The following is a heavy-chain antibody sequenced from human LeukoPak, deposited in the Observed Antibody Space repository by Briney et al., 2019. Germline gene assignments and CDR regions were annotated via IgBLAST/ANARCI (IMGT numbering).Heavy chain of an antibody. Sequence: GGSLGLSCAASGFTFSSYWMSWVRQAPGKGLEWVANIKQDGSEKYYVDSVKGRFTISRDNAKNSLYLQMNSLRVEDTAVYYCARVRVPVDMRVVGYFDYWGQGTLVTVSS. J-gene: IGHJ4*02. CDR2: IKQDGSEK. CDR1: GFTFSSYW. V-gene: IGHV3-7*03. CDR3: ARVRVPVDMRVVGYFDY. D-gene: IGHD2-2*01.